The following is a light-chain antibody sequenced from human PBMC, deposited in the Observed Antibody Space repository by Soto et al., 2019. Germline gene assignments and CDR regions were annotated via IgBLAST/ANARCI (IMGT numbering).Light chain of an antibody. CDR2: EGS. CDR3: CLYAGSRIIRYV. V-gene: IGLV2-23*03. J-gene: IGLJ1*01. Sequence: QSALTQPACVSGSPGQSITISCTGTSSDVANYNLVSWYQQHPGKAPRLMIYEGSERPSGVSNRFSGSKSGNTASLTISGLQAEDEADYYCCLYAGSRIIRYVFGTGTKLTVL. CDR1: SSDVANYNL.